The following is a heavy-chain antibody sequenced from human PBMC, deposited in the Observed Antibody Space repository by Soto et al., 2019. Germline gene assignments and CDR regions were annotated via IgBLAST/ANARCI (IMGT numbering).Heavy chain of an antibody. CDR2: INAGNGNT. CDR1: GYTFTSYA. Sequence: QVQLVQSGAEVKKPGASVKVSCKASGYTFTSYAMHWVRQAPGQRLEWMGWINAGNGNTKYSQKFQGRVTITRDTSASTAYMELSSLRSEDTAVYYCAGAPGQQLPHFDYWGQGTLVTVSS. V-gene: IGHV1-3*01. CDR3: AGAPGQQLPHFDY. J-gene: IGHJ4*02. D-gene: IGHD6-13*01.